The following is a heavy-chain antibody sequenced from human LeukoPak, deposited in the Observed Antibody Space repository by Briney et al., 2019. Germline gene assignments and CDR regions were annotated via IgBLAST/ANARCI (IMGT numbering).Heavy chain of an antibody. CDR2: MGGSGGRT. D-gene: IGHD7-27*01. CDR1: GFTFSSYA. V-gene: IGHV3-23*01. J-gene: IGHJ2*01. Sequence: SGGSLRLSCAASGFTFSSYAMTWVRQAPGKGLEWVSVMGGSGGRTHYADYVKGRFTTSRDNSKNTLYLQMNSLRAEDTAIYYCAKVPRVNWGSWYFDLWGRGTLVTVSS. CDR3: AKVPRVNWGSWYFDL.